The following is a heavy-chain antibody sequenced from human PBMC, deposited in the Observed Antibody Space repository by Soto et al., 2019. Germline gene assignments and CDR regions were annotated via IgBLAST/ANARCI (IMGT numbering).Heavy chain of an antibody. CDR2: IYGGGTT. CDR1: GFAVSSKY. CDR3: VQTTGWPGFDF. D-gene: IGHD6-19*01. Sequence: EVQLVESGGGLIQPGGSLRLSCAASGFAVSSKYMTWVRQAPGKGLEGVSVIYGGGTTYYADSVKGRFTISRDTSKNTLYLQMNSLRAEATAVYYCVQTTGWPGFDFWGQGTLVTVSS. V-gene: IGHV3-53*01. J-gene: IGHJ4*02.